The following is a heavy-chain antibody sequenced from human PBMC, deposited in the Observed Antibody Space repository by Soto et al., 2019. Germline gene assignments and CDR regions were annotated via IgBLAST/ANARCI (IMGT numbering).Heavy chain of an antibody. Sequence: SETLSLTCTVSGGSISSSSYYWGWIRQPPGKGLEWIGSIYYSGSTYYNPSLKSRVTISVDTSKNQFSLKLSSVTAADTAVYYCAILWSRSWLYSYGMDVWGQGTTVTLSS. V-gene: IGHV4-39*01. J-gene: IGHJ6*02. CDR3: AILWSRSWLYSYGMDV. D-gene: IGHD6-13*01. CDR2: IYYSGST. CDR1: GGSISSSSYY.